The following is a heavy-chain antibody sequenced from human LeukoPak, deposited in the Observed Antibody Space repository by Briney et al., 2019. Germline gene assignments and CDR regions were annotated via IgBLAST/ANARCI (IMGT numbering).Heavy chain of an antibody. CDR2: INHSGST. CDR1: GGSFSGYY. CDR3: ARGLGSYCSSTSCAPFDY. V-gene: IGHV4-34*01. D-gene: IGHD2-2*01. J-gene: IGHJ4*02. Sequence: SETLSLTCAVYGGSFSGYYWSWIRQPPGKGLEWIGEINHSGSTNYNPSLKSRVTISVDTSKNRFSLKLSSVTAADTAVYYCARGLGSYCSSTSCAPFDYWGQGTLVTVSS.